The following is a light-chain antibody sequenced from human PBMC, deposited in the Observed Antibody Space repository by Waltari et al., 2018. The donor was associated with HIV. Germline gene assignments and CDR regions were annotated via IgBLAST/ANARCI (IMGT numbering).Light chain of an antibody. CDR1: QSVITN. CDR3: QQYNKWPQT. CDR2: GAS. J-gene: IGKJ1*01. Sequence: EIVMTHSPATLSVSPGERATLSCRASQSVITNLAWYKEIPGQAPRLLIYGASARATGIPARFSGSGSGTEFTLTISSLQSEDFAVYYCQQYNKWPQTFGQGTKVEIK. V-gene: IGKV3-15*01.